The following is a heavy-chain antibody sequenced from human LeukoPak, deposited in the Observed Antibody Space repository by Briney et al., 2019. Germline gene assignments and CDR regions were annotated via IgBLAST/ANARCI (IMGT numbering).Heavy chain of an antibody. J-gene: IGHJ6*04. CDR2: NNPSGGST. CDR3: ARDRPWFGAGDYYYGMDV. Sequence: ASVKVSCKASGYTFTSFYIHWVRQAPGQGLGWIGINNPSGGSTSYAQKFQGRVTMTRDTSTSTVYMELSSLRSEDTAVYYCARDRPWFGAGDYYYGMDVWGKGTTVTVSS. CDR1: GYTFTSFY. D-gene: IGHD3-10*01. V-gene: IGHV1-46*01.